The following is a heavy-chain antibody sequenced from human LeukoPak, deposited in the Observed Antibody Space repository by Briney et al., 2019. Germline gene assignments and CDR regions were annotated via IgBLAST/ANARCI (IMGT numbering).Heavy chain of an antibody. CDR1: GGSISSSGYF. D-gene: IGHD2-2*01. V-gene: IGHV4-39*01. CDR2: IYYGGNT. CDR3: ASYCSTTTCPHRRAFDI. J-gene: IGHJ3*02. Sequence: MASETLSLTCTVSGGSISSSGYFWVWIRQPPGKGLEWIGSIYYGGNTYYTPSLKSRVTISVDTSKNQFSLNLSSVTAADTAVYYCASYCSTTTCPHRRAFDIWGQGTMVTVSS.